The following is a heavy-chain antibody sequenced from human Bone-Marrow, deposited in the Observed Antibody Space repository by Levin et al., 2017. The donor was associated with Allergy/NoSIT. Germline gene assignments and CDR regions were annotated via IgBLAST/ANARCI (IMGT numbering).Heavy chain of an antibody. Sequence: GESLKISCKGSGYTFTSYWIGWVRQMPGKGLEWMGFIYPGDSDTRLNPSFQGHVTISADKSITTAYLQWSSLKASDTGMYFCARPGLYYYERPNGFDLWGQGTMVTVSS. CDR1: GYTFTSYW. J-gene: IGHJ3*01. CDR2: IYPGDSDT. CDR3: ARPGLYYYERPNGFDL. D-gene: IGHD3-22*01. V-gene: IGHV5-51*01.